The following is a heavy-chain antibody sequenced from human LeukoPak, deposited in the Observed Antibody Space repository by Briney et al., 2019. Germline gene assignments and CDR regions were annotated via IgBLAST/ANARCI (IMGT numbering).Heavy chain of an antibody. Sequence: GGSLRLSCAASGYAFSSHGLTWVRQAPGKGLERVSTINGPGDNPYYAETVKGRFTISRDNSKNTLYLQMHSLRAEDTAIYYCAKVSVCYGCYLDFWGQGTLVTVS. J-gene: IGHJ4*02. CDR2: INGPGDNP. D-gene: IGHD3-16*01. V-gene: IGHV3-23*01. CDR1: GYAFSSHG. CDR3: AKVSVCYGCYLDF.